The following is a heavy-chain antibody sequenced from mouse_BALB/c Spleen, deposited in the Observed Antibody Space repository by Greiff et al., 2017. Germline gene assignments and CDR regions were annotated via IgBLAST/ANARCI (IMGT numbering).Heavy chain of an antibody. CDR3: ARRHYGNYEDYFDY. CDR2: INPDSSTI. CDR1: GFDFSSYW. D-gene: IGHD2-1*01. J-gene: IGHJ2*01. V-gene: IGHV4-1*02. Sequence: DVKLLESGGGLVQPGGSLKLSCAASGFDFSSYWMCWVRQAPGKGLEWIGEINPDSSTINYTPSLKDKFIISRDNAKNTLYLQMSKVRSEDTALYYCARRHYGNYEDYFDYWGQGTPVTVSS.